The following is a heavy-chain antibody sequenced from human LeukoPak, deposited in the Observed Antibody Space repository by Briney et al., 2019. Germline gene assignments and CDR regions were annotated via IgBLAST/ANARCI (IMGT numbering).Heavy chain of an antibody. CDR2: IIPIFGTA. J-gene: IGHJ6*03. D-gene: IGHD4-11*01. CDR3: ARGRYSNYGTYYYYMDV. CDR1: GGTFSSYA. V-gene: IGHV1-69*05. Sequence: ASVKVSCKASGGTFSSYAISWVRQAPGQGLEWMGGIIPIFGTANYAQKFQGRVTITTDESTSTAYMGLSSLRSEDTAVYYCARGRYSNYGTYYYYMDVWGKGTTVTVSS.